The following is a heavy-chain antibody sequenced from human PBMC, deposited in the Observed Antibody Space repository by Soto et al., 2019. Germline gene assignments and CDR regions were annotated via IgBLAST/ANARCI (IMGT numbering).Heavy chain of an antibody. CDR1: GFTFSSYW. V-gene: IGHV3-7*01. CDR3: ARSSGFDASDFDY. CDR2: IKQDGSEK. J-gene: IGHJ4*02. Sequence: GGSLRLSCAASGFTFSSYWMSWVRQAPGKGLEWVANIKQDGSEKYYVDSVKGRFTISRDNAKNSLYLQMNSLRAEDTAVYYCARSSGFDASDFDYWGQGTLVTVSS. D-gene: IGHD3-9*01.